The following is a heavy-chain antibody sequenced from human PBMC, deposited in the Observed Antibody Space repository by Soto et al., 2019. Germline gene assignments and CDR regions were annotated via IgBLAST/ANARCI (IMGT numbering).Heavy chain of an antibody. D-gene: IGHD1-7*01. J-gene: IGHJ4*02. CDR1: GGSFTSNNW. CDR2: IYRTGGT. Sequence: QVQLQESGPGLVKPSGTLSLTCAVSGGSFTSNNWWTWIRQPPGQGLEWIGEIYRTGGTNYNPSLKSRVTISLDKSENQFALKATSLTAADTAVYYCASRDPGTSVDYWGQGTLVTVSS. V-gene: IGHV4-4*02. CDR3: ASRDPGTSVDY.